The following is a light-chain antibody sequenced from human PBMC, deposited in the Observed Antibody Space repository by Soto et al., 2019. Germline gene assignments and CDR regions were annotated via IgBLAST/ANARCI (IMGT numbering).Light chain of an antibody. CDR1: SSDVGVYNY. CDR2: DVS. J-gene: IGLJ2*01. Sequence: QSALTQPPSASGSPGQSVTISCTGTSSDVGVYNYVSWYQQHPGKAPKLMIYDVSERPSGVPDRFSGSKSGNTASLTVSGLQAEDEADYYCSSYAGSNNLVFGGGTKLTVL. V-gene: IGLV2-8*01. CDR3: SSYAGSNNLV.